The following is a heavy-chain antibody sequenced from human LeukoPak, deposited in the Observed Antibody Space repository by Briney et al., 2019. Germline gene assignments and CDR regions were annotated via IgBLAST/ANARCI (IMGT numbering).Heavy chain of an antibody. CDR1: GFIFNRFC. CDR3: ARSLWFGEVYFDY. CDR2: IKQDGSEQ. J-gene: IGHJ4*02. Sequence: PGGSLRLSCATSGFIFNRFCMSWVRQAPGKGLEWVANIKQDGSEQFYVDSVKGRFTISRDSTKNSLYLQMNSLRAEDTAVYYCARSLWFGEVYFDYWGQGTLVTVSS. D-gene: IGHD3-10*01. V-gene: IGHV3-7*01.